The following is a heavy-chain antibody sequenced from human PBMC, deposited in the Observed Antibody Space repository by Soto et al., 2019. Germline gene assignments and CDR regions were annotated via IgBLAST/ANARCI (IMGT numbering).Heavy chain of an antibody. J-gene: IGHJ4*02. CDR2: IIPIFGTA. CDR3: ARDQGAYYYDSSGYRYFDY. V-gene: IGHV1-69*12. Sequence: QVQLVQSGAEVKKPGSSVKVSCKASGGTFSSYAISWVRQAPGQGLEWMGGIIPIFGTANYAQKFQGRVTITADESXSXASXELSSLRSEDTAVYYCARDQGAYYYDSSGYRYFDYWGQGTLVTVSS. CDR1: GGTFSSYA. D-gene: IGHD3-22*01.